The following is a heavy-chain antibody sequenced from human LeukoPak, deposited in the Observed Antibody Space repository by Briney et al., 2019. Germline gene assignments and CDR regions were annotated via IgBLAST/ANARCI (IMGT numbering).Heavy chain of an antibody. CDR1: GFTVSSNY. D-gene: IGHD2/OR15-2a*01. V-gene: IGHV3-7*03. CDR2: IKQDGSEK. CDR3: ARDSRTLPD. J-gene: IGHJ4*02. Sequence: GGSLRLSCAASGFTVSSNYMSWVRQAPGKGLEWVTNIKQDGSEKHYVDSVKGRFTISRDNAKNSLYLQMNSLRGEDTAVYYCARDSRTLPDWGQGTLVTVSS.